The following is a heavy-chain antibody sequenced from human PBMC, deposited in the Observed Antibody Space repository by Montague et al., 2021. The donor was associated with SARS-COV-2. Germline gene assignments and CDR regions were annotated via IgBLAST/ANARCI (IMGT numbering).Heavy chain of an antibody. J-gene: IGHJ6*02. Sequence: SETLSLTCAVSSGSFRGYYWSWIRQPPGKGLEWIGEINHSGSTTXXPSPESRVSISVDTSNKQFSLKVTSVTAADTAVYYCARLGAITLVRGITKADFSNYGMDVWGQGTTVTVSS. CDR3: ARLGAITLVRGITKADFSNYGMDV. CDR2: INHSGST. D-gene: IGHD3-10*01. CDR1: SGSFRGYY. V-gene: IGHV4-34*01.